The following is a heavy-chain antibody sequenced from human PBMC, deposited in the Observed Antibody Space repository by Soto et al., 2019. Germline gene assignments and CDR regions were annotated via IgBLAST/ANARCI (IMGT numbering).Heavy chain of an antibody. CDR3: ARDKITGLFDY. V-gene: IGHV4-34*01. D-gene: IGHD2-8*02. CDR2: INHSGST. J-gene: IGHJ4*02. CDR1: GGSFSGYY. Sequence: SETLSLTCAVYGGSFSGYYWTWIRQPPGTGLEWIGEINHSGSTNYNPSLKSRVTISVDTSKNQFSLKLTSVTAADTAVYYYARDKITGLFDYWSQGTLVTVSS.